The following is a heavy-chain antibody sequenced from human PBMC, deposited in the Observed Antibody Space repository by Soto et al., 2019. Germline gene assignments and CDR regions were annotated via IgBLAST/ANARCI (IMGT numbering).Heavy chain of an antibody. V-gene: IGHV4-4*07. D-gene: IGHD3-3*02. CDR3: AREGDDRHFFFDS. CDR2: IYTGGNT. Sequence: LSLTCNVSGRSMISYYWSWIRQPAGKGLEWIGRIYTGGNTNYNPSLKSRVTMSVDTSKSQFSLSLTSVTAADTAVYYCAREGDDRHFFFDSWGQGTLVTVSS. CDR1: GRSMISYY. J-gene: IGHJ4*02.